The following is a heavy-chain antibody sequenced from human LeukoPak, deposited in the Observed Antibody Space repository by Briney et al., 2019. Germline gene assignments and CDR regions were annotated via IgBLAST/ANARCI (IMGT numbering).Heavy chain of an antibody. CDR3: GRIGEQQLFFDY. CDR1: GGSISSSSYY. V-gene: IGHV4-39*07. J-gene: IGHJ4*02. Sequence: PSETLSLTCTVSGGSISSSSYYWGWIRQPPGKGLEWIGSIYYSRSTYYNPSLKSRVTISVDTSKNQFSLKLSSVTAPDPAVYYCGRIGEQQLFFDYWGQGTLVTVSS. D-gene: IGHD6-13*01. CDR2: IYYSRST.